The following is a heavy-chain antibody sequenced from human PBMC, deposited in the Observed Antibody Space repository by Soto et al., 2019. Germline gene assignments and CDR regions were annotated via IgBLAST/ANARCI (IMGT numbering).Heavy chain of an antibody. J-gene: IGHJ6*02. CDR1: GYSFTSYW. CDR2: IDPSDSYT. V-gene: IGHV5-10-1*01. D-gene: IGHD2-15*01. Sequence: PGESLKISCKGSGYSFTSYWISWVRQMPGKGLEWMGRIDPSDSYTNYSPSFQGHVTISADKSISTAYLQWSSLKASGTAMYYCARLSGYCSGGSCYYYGMDVWGQGTTVTVSS. CDR3: ARLSGYCSGGSCYYYGMDV.